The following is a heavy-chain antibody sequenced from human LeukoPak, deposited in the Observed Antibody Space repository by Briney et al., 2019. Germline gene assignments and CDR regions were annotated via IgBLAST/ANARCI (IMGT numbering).Heavy chain of an antibody. CDR3: AKDTIPYGRSYYYMDV. D-gene: IGHD3-10*01. J-gene: IGHJ6*03. CDR1: GYTLEDYD. V-gene: IGHV3-43*02. Sequence: PGGSLRLSCAAAGYTLEDYDMDWVRQAPGKGVEWVYLISGDGGRTYYAESVKGRFTVYRDKSKKSLYLHMSSLRTEDTALFYCAKDTIPYGRSYYYMDVWGKGTTVTVSS. CDR2: ISGDGGRT.